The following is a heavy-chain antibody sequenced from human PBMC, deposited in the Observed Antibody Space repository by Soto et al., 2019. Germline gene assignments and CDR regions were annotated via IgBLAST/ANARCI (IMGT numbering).Heavy chain of an antibody. CDR3: AKDHDFWSGYYQADWFDP. CDR2: ISYDGSNK. V-gene: IGHV3-30*18. Sequence: GGSLRLSCAASGFTFSSYGMHWVRQAPGKGLEWVAVISYDGSNKYYADSVKGRFTISRDNSKNTLYLQMNSLRAEDTAVYYCAKDHDFWSGYYQADWFDPWGQGTLVTVSS. J-gene: IGHJ5*02. CDR1: GFTFSSYG. D-gene: IGHD3-3*01.